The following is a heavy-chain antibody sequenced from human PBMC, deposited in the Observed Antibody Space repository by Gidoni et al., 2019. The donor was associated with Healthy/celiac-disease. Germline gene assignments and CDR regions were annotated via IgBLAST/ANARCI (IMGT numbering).Heavy chain of an antibody. Sequence: QVQLVESGGGVVQPGRSLRLSCAASGFTFSSYAMHWVRQAPGKGLEWVAVISYDGSNKYYADSVKGRFTISRDNSKNTLYLQMNSLRAEDTAVYYCARDEWGIAARPDYYYGMDVWGQGTTVTVSS. D-gene: IGHD6-6*01. V-gene: IGHV3-30-3*01. CDR3: ARDEWGIAARPDYYYGMDV. J-gene: IGHJ6*02. CDR1: GFTFSSYA. CDR2: ISYDGSNK.